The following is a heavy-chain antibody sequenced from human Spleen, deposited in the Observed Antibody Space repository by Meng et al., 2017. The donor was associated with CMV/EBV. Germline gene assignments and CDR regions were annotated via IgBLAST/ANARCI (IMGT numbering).Heavy chain of an antibody. V-gene: IGHV4-31*03. CDR2: IYFSGST. J-gene: IGHJ4*02. Sequence: SETLSLTCTVSGGSISSGGYYWTWIRQHPGKGLEWIGYIYFSGSTYYNPSLKSRVSISVDTSKRQFSLRLSSVTAADTALYFCARFSSGYATYHHTRQIDYWGQGTLVTVSS. CDR1: GGSISSGGYY. CDR3: ARFSSGYATYHHTRQIDY. D-gene: IGHD2-2*01.